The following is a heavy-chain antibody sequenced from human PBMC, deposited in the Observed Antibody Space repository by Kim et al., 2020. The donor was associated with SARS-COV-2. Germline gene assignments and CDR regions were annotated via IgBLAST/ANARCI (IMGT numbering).Heavy chain of an antibody. V-gene: IGHV4-34*01. CDR3: ARGKVGATLTFDY. Sequence: YNPSLKSRVTISVDTSKNQFSLKLSSVTAADTAVYYCARGKVGATLTFDYWGQGTLVTVSS. D-gene: IGHD1-26*01. J-gene: IGHJ4*02.